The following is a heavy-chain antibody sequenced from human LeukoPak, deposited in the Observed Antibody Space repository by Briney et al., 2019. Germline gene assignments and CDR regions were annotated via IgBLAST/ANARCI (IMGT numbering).Heavy chain of an antibody. Sequence: SETLSLTCAVSGGSFSGHYWSWIRHPPGAGLEWIGEINDSGSTKYNPSLKSRVTISADTSKNQLSLKLSSVTAADTAVYYCAKNNWFDPWGQGTLVTVSS. CDR1: GGSFSGHY. J-gene: IGHJ5*02. CDR2: INDSGST. V-gene: IGHV4-34*01. CDR3: AKNNWFDP.